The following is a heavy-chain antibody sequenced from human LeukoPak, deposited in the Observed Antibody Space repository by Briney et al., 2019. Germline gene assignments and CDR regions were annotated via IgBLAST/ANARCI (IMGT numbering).Heavy chain of an antibody. CDR1: GGSFSGYY. V-gene: IGHV4-34*01. D-gene: IGHD4-17*01. CDR2: INHSGST. Sequence: SETLSLTCAVYGGSFSGYYWSWIRQPPGKGLEWIGEINHSGSTNYNPSLKSRVTISVDTSKNQFSLKLSSVTAADTAVYYCATRLRSGDLNDYWGQGTLVTVSS. CDR3: ATRLRSGDLNDY. J-gene: IGHJ4*02.